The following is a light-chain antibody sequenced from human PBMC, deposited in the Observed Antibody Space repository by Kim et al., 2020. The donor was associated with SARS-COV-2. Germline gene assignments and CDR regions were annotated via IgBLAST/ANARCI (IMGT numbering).Light chain of an antibody. CDR1: QNIRNY. CDR3: QESYSSPPDT. Sequence: DIQMTQSPSSLSASVGDRVTITCRASQNIRNYLNWYQKKPNKAPRLIIYGASSLQSGVPSRFSGSGSGTDFTLTISSLQPEDFATYYCQESYSSPPDTFGQGTKLEIK. J-gene: IGKJ2*01. V-gene: IGKV1-39*01. CDR2: GAS.